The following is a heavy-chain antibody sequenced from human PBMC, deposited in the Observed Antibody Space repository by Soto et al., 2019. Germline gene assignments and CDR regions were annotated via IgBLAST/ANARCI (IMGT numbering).Heavy chain of an antibody. CDR3: VRDGTKTLRDWFDP. CDR2: IYATGTT. Sequence: PSETLSLTCTVSGASIIGFYWSWIRKSAGKGPEWIGRIYATGTTDYNPSLKSRVMMSVDTSKKQFSLKLRSVTAADTAVYYCVRDGTKTLRDWFDPWGQGISVTVS. CDR1: GASIIGFY. V-gene: IGHV4-4*07. D-gene: IGHD1-1*01. J-gene: IGHJ5*02.